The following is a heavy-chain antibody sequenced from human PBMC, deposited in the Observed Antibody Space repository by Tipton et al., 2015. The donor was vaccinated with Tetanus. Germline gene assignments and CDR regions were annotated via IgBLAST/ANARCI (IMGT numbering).Heavy chain of an antibody. CDR1: GFTFSDYY. J-gene: IGHJ4*02. V-gene: IGHV3-11*01. CDR2: ISSSGSTI. D-gene: IGHD4-17*01. CDR3: ARAIPYGDSLDY. Sequence: GSLRLSCAASGFTFSDYYMSWIRQAPGKGLEWVSYISSSGSTIYYADSVKGRFTISRDNAKNSLYLQMNSLRAEDTAVYYCARAIPYGDSLDYWGQGTLVTVSS.